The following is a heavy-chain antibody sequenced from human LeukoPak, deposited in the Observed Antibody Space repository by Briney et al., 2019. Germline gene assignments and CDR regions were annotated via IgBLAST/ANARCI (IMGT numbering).Heavy chain of an antibody. Sequence: GGSLRLSCAASGFTFSDYSMNWVRQAPGKGLEWVSHISSTSNTIYYTDSVKGRFTISRDNAKNSLYLQMHSLRPEDTAVYYCARDSTSSWYLSPTRLPDYWGQGTLVTVSS. CDR2: ISSTSNTI. CDR3: ARDSTSSWYLSPTRLPDY. CDR1: GFTFSDYS. J-gene: IGHJ4*02. D-gene: IGHD6-13*01. V-gene: IGHV3-48*04.